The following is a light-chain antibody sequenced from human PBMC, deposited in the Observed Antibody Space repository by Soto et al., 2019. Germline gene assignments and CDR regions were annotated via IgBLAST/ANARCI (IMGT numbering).Light chain of an antibody. Sequence: IVLTQSPGTLSLSPGERATLSCRASQSVGDNYLAWYQQKPGQAPRLLIYAASSRAAGIPDRFSGSGPGTNFTLTISGLEPEDFAVFYCQQYGTSPYTFGQGTKLEI. V-gene: IGKV3-20*01. CDR1: QSVGDNY. CDR3: QQYGTSPYT. CDR2: AAS. J-gene: IGKJ2*01.